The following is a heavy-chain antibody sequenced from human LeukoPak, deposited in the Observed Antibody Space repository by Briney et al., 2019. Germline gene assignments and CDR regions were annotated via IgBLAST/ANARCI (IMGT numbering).Heavy chain of an antibody. CDR2: LSRSGDST. V-gene: IGHV3-23*01. Sequence: PGGSLRPSCAASGFTSSTCAMSWVRQAPGKGQEWVAALSRSGDSTYYADSVKRRVTISRDNSKNALYLQMNSLKADDTPEYYCAKIVKAAPGLLDYWGQGTLVTVS. CDR3: AKIVKAAPGLLDY. CDR1: GFTSSTCA. J-gene: IGHJ4*02. D-gene: IGHD6-6*01.